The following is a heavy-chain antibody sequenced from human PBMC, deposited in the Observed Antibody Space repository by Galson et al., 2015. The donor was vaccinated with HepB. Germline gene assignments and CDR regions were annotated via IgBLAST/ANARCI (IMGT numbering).Heavy chain of an antibody. V-gene: IGHV3-21*01. CDR3: ARLVHCSSTSCYRWFDP. J-gene: IGHJ5*02. CDR1: GFTFSSYS. CDR2: ISSSSSYI. Sequence: SLRLSCAASGFTFSSYSMNWVRQAPGKGLEWVSSISSSSSYIYYADSVKGRFTISRDNAKNSLYLQMNSLRAEDTAVYYCARLVHCSSTSCYRWFDPWGQGTLVTVSS. D-gene: IGHD2-2*01.